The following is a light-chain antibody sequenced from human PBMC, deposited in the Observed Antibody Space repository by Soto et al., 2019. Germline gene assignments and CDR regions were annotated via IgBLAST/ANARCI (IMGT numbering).Light chain of an antibody. J-gene: IGLJ1*01. V-gene: IGLV1-40*01. CDR3: QSYDNSLSVYV. Sequence: QSVLTQPPSASGTPGQRVTISCSGSSSNIGSKFVYWYQQVPPTAPKLLIYGNSNRPSGVPDRFSGSKSGTSASLAITGLQAEDEADYYCQSYDNSLSVYVFGTGTKLTVL. CDR1: SSNIGSKF. CDR2: GNS.